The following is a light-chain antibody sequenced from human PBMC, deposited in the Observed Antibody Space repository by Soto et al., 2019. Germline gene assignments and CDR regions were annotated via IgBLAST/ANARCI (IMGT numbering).Light chain of an antibody. CDR1: SSDVGGYNY. CDR2: DVS. J-gene: IGLJ2*01. Sequence: QSALTQPASVSGSPGQSITISCTGTSSDVGGYNYVSWYQPHPGKAPKLMIYDVSTRPPGVSNRFSGSKSGNTASLTISGLQAEDEADYYCSSYTSSSTPHVVFGGGTKLTVL. V-gene: IGLV2-14*01. CDR3: SSYTSSSTPHVV.